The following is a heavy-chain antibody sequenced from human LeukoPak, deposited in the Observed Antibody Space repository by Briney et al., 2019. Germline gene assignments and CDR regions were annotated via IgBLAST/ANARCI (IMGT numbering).Heavy chain of an antibody. CDR2: IRYDGSNK. CDR3: AKNGPPLWFGEFDY. V-gene: IGHV3-30*02. Sequence: QPGGSLRLSCAGSGFTFSSYAMNWVRQAPGKGLVWVAFIRYDGSNKYYADSVKGRFTISRDNSKNTLYLQMNSLRAEDTAVYYCAKNGPPLWFGEFDYWGQGTLVTVSS. CDR1: GFTFSSYA. J-gene: IGHJ4*02. D-gene: IGHD3-10*01.